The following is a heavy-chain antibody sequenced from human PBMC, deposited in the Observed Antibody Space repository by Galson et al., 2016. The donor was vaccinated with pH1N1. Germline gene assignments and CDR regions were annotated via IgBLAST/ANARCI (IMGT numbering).Heavy chain of an antibody. D-gene: IGHD5-18*01. CDR3: ARDVRISLWLPDF. CDR2: MSAYSGNT. CDR1: GYTFTNYG. J-gene: IGHJ4*02. Sequence: SVKVSCKASGYTFTNYGITWVRRAPGQGLEWMAWMSAYSGNTNYAQKFQGRVTMATDTSTNTAYMELRNLTSDDTAVYYCARDVRISLWLPDFWGQGTLVTVSS. V-gene: IGHV1-18*01.